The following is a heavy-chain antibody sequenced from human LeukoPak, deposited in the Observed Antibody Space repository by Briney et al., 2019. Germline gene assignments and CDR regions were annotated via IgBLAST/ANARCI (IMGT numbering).Heavy chain of an antibody. CDR2: ISSSGSTI. J-gene: IGHJ4*02. CDR1: GFTFSSYE. Sequence: GGSLRLSCAASGFTFSSYEMNWVRQAQGKGPEWVSYISSSGSTIYYADSVKGRFTISRDNAKNSLYLQMNSLRAEDTAVYYCARAYVAAAGGYYFDYWGQGTLVTVSS. CDR3: ARAYVAAAGGYYFDY. D-gene: IGHD6-13*01. V-gene: IGHV3-48*03.